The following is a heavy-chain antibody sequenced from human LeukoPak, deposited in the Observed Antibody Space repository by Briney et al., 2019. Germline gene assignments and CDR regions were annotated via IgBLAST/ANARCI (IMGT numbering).Heavy chain of an antibody. J-gene: IGHJ4*02. D-gene: IGHD6-13*01. V-gene: IGHV3-11*03. Sequence: GGSLRLSCAVSGFTFSDYYMTWIRQAPGRGLEWVSYISGSSTYTNYADSVKGRFTISGDNAKSSLYLQMNSLRADDTAVYHCAKSYTSSWYRPFDYWGQGTLVTVSS. CDR3: AKSYTSSWYRPFDY. CDR2: ISGSSTYT. CDR1: GFTFSDYY.